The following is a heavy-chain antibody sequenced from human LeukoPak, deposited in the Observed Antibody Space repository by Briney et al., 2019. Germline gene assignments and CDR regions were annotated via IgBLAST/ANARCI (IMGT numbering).Heavy chain of an antibody. V-gene: IGHV1-8*03. J-gene: IGHJ5*02. CDR1: GYTFTSYD. CDR2: MNPNSGNT. D-gene: IGHD2-15*01. Sequence: ASVKVSCKASGYTFTSYDINWVRQAPGQGLEWMGWMNPNSGNTGYAQKFQGRVTITRNTSISTDYMELSSLGSEDTAVYYCARMRRWWFDPWGQGTLVTVSS. CDR3: ARMRRWWFDP.